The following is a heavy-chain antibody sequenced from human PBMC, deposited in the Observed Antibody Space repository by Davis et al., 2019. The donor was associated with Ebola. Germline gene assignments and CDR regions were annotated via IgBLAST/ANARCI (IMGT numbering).Heavy chain of an antibody. CDR3: ARGWLRTGLDI. D-gene: IGHD5-24*01. CDR1: GDSVSSNSGA. V-gene: IGHV6-1*01. Sequence: HSQTLSLTRDISGDSVSSNSGAWNWIRQSPSRGLEWLGRTYYSSKWYKDYAVSVKSRATSNADTSKNQFSLQLNSVTPEDTAVYYCARGWLRTGLDIWGQGTMVIVSS. J-gene: IGHJ3*02. CDR2: TYYSSKWYK.